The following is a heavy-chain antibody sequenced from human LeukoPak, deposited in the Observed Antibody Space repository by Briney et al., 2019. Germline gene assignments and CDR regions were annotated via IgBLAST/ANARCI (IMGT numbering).Heavy chain of an antibody. Sequence: PSETLSLTCTVSGGSISSSSYYWGWIRQPPGKGLEWIGSIYYSGSTYYNPSLKSRVTISVDTSKNQFSLKLSSVTAADTAVYYCVRSQGLHFHYWVQGTLVTVSS. V-gene: IGHV4-39*01. CDR1: GGSISSSSYY. CDR3: VRSQGLHFHY. J-gene: IGHJ4*02. D-gene: IGHD2-15*01. CDR2: IYYSGST.